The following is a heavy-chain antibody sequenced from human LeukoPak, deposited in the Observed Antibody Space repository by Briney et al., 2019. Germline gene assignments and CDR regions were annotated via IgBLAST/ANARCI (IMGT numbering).Heavy chain of an antibody. D-gene: IGHD3-9*01. CDR2: INNNGDST. CDR3: ARDYQTGFTGPGGDF. J-gene: IGHJ4*02. CDR1: GYRFNNYA. V-gene: IGHV3-64*01. Sequence: GGSLRLSCAASGYRFNNYAIHWFRQAPGKGLVYVSGINNNGDSTYYANSVKGRFTISRDNSKNTLFLQMGSLTSEDTAVYYCARDYQTGFTGPGGDFWGQGTLVTVSS.